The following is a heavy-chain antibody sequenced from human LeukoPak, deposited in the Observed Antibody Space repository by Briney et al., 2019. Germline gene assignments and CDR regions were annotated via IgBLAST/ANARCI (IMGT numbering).Heavy chain of an antibody. CDR1: GFTFSSYS. D-gene: IGHD6-13*01. CDR2: ISSSSSCI. V-gene: IGHV3-21*01. CDR3: ARDLIAAAGIFDY. Sequence: GGSLRLSCAASGFTFSSYSMNWVRQAPGKGLEWVSSISSSSSCIYYADSVKGRFTISRDNAKNSLYLQMNSLRAEDTAVYYCARDLIAAAGIFDYWGQGTLVTASS. J-gene: IGHJ4*02.